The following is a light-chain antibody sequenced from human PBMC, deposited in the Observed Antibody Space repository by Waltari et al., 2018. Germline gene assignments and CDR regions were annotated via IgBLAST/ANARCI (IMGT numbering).Light chain of an antibody. V-gene: IGKV3-20*01. CDR3: QHYVRLPVT. CDR2: GAS. CDR1: HGVGRS. J-gene: IGKJ4*02. Sequence: ESVSTQSPGTLSLSPGEGATLSCRASHGVGRSLVWYQQKPGQAPRLVISGASSRATGIPDRFSGSGSGTDFSLTISRLEPEDFAVYYCQHYVRLPVTFGRGTKVEIK.